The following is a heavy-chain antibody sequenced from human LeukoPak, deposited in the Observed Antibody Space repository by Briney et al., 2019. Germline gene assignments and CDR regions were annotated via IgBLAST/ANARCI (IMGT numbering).Heavy chain of an antibody. V-gene: IGHV3-21*01. CDR1: GFTFSSYS. CDR2: ISSSSSYI. Sequence: GGSLRLSCAASGFTFSSYSMNWVRQAPGKGLEWVSSISSSSSYIYYADSVKGRFTTSRDNAKNTLFLQMNSLRAEDTAVYYCTRDFDFSSAIWGQGTLVTVSS. CDR3: TRDFDFSSAI. D-gene: IGHD3-3*01. J-gene: IGHJ4*02.